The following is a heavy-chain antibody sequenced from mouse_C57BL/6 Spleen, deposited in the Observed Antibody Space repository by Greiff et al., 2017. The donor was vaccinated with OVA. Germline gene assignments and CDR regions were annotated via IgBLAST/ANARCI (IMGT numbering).Heavy chain of an antibody. J-gene: IGHJ2*01. V-gene: IGHV1-69*01. D-gene: IGHD3-2*02. CDR3: ARGSGYVDY. Sequence: QVQLQQLGAELVMPGASVKLSCKASGYTFTSYWMHWVKQRPGQGLEWIGEIDPSDSYTNYNQKFKGKSTLTVDKSSSTAYMQLSSLTSEDSAVYYCARGSGYVDYWGQGTTLTVSS. CDR2: IDPSDSYT. CDR1: GYTFTSYW.